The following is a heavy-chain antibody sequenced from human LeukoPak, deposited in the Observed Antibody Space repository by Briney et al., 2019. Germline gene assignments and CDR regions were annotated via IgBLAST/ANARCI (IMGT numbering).Heavy chain of an antibody. CDR2: MNSNTGNT. D-gene: IGHD3-22*01. CDR3: ARGRRGSSGPWSWYLDL. CDR1: GFTLTNFD. Sequence: ASVKVSCKASGFTLTNFDINWVRQATGQGLEWMGWMNSNTGNTGYAQEFQGRVTMTRDTSIGTAYMELTSLRSEDTAVYYRARGRRGSSGPWSWYLDLWGRGTLVTASS. J-gene: IGHJ2*01. V-gene: IGHV1-8*01.